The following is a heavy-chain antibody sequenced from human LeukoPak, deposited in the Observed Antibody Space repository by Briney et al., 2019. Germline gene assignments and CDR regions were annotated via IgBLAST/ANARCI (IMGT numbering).Heavy chain of an antibody. J-gene: IGHJ4*02. CDR3: ARGLDDFWSGYYLDY. CDR2: IYSSGST. Sequence: PGGSLRLSCAASGFTVSSNYMSWVRQAPGKGLEWVSVIYSSGSTYYADSVRGRFTISRDNSKNTLYLQMNSLRAEDTAVYYCARGLDDFWSGYYLDYWGQGTLVTVSS. CDR1: GFTVSSNY. D-gene: IGHD3-3*01. V-gene: IGHV3-53*01.